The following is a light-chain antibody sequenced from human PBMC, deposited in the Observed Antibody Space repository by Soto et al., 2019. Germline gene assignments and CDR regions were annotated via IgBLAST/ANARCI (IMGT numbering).Light chain of an antibody. CDR3: AAWDDSLNGWV. J-gene: IGLJ3*02. CDR2: SNN. Sequence: QAVLTQPASASGTPGQRVTISCSGSSSNIGSNTVNWYQQLPGTAPKLLIYSNNQRPSGVPDRFSGSKSGTSASLAISWLQSEDEADYYCAAWDDSLNGWVFGGGTKLTVL. V-gene: IGLV1-44*01. CDR1: SSNIGSNT.